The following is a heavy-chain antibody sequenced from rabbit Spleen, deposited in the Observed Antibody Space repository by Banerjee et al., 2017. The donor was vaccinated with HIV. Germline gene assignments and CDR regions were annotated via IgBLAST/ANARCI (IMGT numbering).Heavy chain of an antibody. CDR2: IDPIFGTT. D-gene: IGHD7-1*01. CDR3: ARSSYGDSSGPYYFDL. Sequence: QQQLVESGGGLVQPGGSLKLSCKASGFDFSRYGVSWVRQAPGKGLEWIGYIDPIFGTTYYASWVNGRFSISRENTQNTVSLQLNSLTAADTATYFCARSSYGDSSGPYYFDLWGPGTLVTVS. CDR1: GFDFSRYG. J-gene: IGHJ4*01. V-gene: IGHV1S47*01.